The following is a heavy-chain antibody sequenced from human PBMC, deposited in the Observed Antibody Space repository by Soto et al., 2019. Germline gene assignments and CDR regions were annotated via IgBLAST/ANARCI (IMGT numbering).Heavy chain of an antibody. V-gene: IGHV1-69*01. J-gene: IGHJ6*02. CDR2: IMPVSGAA. CDR3: AREQWSHLGTFEHYNGMDV. D-gene: IGHD2-8*01. Sequence: QVHLVQSGPEVKKPGSSVKVSCRASAGTFTNSIISWVRQARGQGLEWLGSIMPVSGAAIYEQIFKGRITITAADSTCTVYMELSSLRYDDTAVYYCAREQWSHLGTFEHYNGMDVWGQGTPVTVSS. CDR1: AGTFTNSI.